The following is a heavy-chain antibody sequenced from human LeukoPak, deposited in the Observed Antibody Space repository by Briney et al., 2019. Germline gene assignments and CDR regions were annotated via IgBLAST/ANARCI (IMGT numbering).Heavy chain of an antibody. Sequence: GGSLRLSCAASGFTFSSYAMSWVRQAPGKGLEWVSAISGSGGSTYYADSVKGRFTISRDNSKNTLYLQMNSLRGEDTAVYYCAKADTAMDYFDYWGQGTLVTVSS. CDR1: GFTFSSYA. CDR3: AKADTAMDYFDY. CDR2: ISGSGGST. D-gene: IGHD5-18*01. V-gene: IGHV3-23*01. J-gene: IGHJ4*02.